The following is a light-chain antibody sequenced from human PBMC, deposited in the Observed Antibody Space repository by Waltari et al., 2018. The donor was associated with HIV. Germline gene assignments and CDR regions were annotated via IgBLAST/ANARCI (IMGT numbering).Light chain of an antibody. Sequence: QSVLTQPPSVSATPGQKVTISCSGSSSNIGYNYVFWYQQLTGTAPKLLIYDNIKRPSGIPDRFSGSKSGPSATLGITGLQTGDEADYYCATWDSGLSAVVFGGGTKLTVL. CDR1: SSNIGYNY. J-gene: IGLJ2*01. V-gene: IGLV1-51*01. CDR2: DNI. CDR3: ATWDSGLSAVV.